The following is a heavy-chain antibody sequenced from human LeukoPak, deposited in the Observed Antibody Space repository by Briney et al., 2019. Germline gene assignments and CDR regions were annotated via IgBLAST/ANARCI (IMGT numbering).Heavy chain of an antibody. V-gene: IGHV1-58*01. CDR3: ATDDVTTGTKTALGY. CDR2: IVVGSGNT. Sequence: SVKVSCKASGFTFTSSAVQWVRQARGQGLEWIGWIVVGSGNTNYAQKFQERVTINRDMPTSTAYMELSSLRSEDTAVYYCATDDVTTGTKTALGYWGQGTLVTVSS. CDR1: GFTFTSSA. J-gene: IGHJ4*02. D-gene: IGHD1-1*01.